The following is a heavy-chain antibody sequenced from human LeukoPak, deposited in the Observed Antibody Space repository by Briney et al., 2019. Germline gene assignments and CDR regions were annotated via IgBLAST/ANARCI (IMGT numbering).Heavy chain of an antibody. CDR1: GYTFTSYD. CDR2: VNPNSGGT. V-gene: IGHV1-2*02. Sequence: ASVKVSCKASGYTFTSYDINWVRQATGQGLEWMGWVNPNSGGTNYAQKFQGRVTMTRDTSISTAYMELSRLRSDDTAVYYCASTSDILTGYPYYPGFQHWGQGTLVTVSS. D-gene: IGHD3-9*01. CDR3: ASTSDILTGYPYYPGFQH. J-gene: IGHJ1*01.